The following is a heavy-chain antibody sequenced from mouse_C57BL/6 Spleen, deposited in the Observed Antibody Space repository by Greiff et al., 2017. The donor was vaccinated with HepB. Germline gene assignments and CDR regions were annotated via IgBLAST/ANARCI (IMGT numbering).Heavy chain of an antibody. CDR3: ARLTYDYVYYCDY. Sequence: VQLQQSGAELARPGASVKLSCKASGYTFTSYGISWVKQRTGQGLEWIGEIYPRSGNTYYNEKFKGKATLTADNSSSTAYLERRSLTSEDSAVYFWARLTYDYVYYCDYWGQGTTLTVSS. CDR1: GYTFTSYG. CDR2: IYPRSGNT. D-gene: IGHD2-4*01. V-gene: IGHV1-81*01. J-gene: IGHJ2*01.